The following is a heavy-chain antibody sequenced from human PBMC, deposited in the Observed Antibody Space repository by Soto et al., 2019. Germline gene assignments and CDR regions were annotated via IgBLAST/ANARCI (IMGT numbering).Heavy chain of an antibody. Sequence: GGSLRLSCVASGFTFSDFWMSLVRQAPGKGLEWVATIKKDGSEKYYMDSVKGRFSLSRDNPKNSLYLQMNSLTAEDSAVYYCTRFRQGAFLDYWGQGSLVTVSS. D-gene: IGHD3-16*01. CDR1: GFTFSDFW. CDR3: TRFRQGAFLDY. J-gene: IGHJ4*02. V-gene: IGHV3-7*01. CDR2: IKKDGSEK.